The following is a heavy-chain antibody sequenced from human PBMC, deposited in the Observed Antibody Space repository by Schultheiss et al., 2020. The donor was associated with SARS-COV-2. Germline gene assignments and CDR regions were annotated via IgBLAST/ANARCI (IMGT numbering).Heavy chain of an antibody. V-gene: IGHV4-4*07. J-gene: IGHJ4*02. Sequence: SETLSLTCTVSGGSISSYYWSWIRQPAGKGLEWIGRIYTSGSTNYNPSLKSRVTMSVDTSKNQFSLKLSSVTAADTAVYYCARAPHSARSFSVDYWGQGTLVTVSS. D-gene: IGHD1-26*01. CDR3: ARAPHSARSFSVDY. CDR2: IYTSGST. CDR1: GGSISSYY.